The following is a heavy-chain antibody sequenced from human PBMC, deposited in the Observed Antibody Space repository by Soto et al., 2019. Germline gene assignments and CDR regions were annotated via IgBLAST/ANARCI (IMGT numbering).Heavy chain of an antibody. CDR2: INAGNGNT. D-gene: IGHD6-19*01. CDR1: GYTFTSYA. CDR3: ARESGGAVAGTFYLQH. J-gene: IGHJ1*01. Sequence: QVQLVQSGAEVKKPGASVKVSCKASGYTFTSYAMHWVRQAPGQRLEWMGWINAGNGNTKYSQKFQGRVTITRDTSASTAYMELSSLRSEDTAVYYCARESGGAVAGTFYLQHWGQGTLVTVSS. V-gene: IGHV1-3*01.